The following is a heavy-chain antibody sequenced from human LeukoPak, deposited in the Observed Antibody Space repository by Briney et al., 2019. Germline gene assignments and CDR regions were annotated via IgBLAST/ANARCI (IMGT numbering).Heavy chain of an antibody. Sequence: GGTLTLSCAASGFIVSDNHMSWVRQPPGKGLEWLSVIYSGGNTFYADSVKGRFTISRDNSKNTLYLQMNSLRAEDTAVYYCATLRDLDYWGQGALVTVSS. V-gene: IGHV3-53*01. CDR3: ATLRDLDY. CDR2: IYSGGNT. J-gene: IGHJ4*02. CDR1: GFIVSDNH.